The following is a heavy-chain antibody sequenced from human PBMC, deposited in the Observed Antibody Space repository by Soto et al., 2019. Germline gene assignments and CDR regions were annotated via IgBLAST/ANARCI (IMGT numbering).Heavy chain of an antibody. CDR2: MRYDGVEK. J-gene: IGHJ2*01. V-gene: IGHV3-7*01. D-gene: IGHD3-3*01. Sequence: VQLVESGGGLVQPGGSLRLSCAASGFNFTTYWMSWVRKAPGKGLEWVANMRYDGVEKFYADSVKGRFTISRDNAKNSTYLQMNSLRVEDTAVYYCARDGGDYHFWIGYVVSRGDWYLELWGRGTLVTVSS. CDR3: ARDGGDYHFWIGYVVSRGDWYLEL. CDR1: GFNFTTYW.